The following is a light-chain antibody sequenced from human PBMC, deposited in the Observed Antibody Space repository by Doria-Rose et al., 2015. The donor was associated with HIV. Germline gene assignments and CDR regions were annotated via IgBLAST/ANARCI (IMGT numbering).Light chain of an antibody. CDR1: QSLSSTY. CDR3: HQYGTSWT. Sequence: EIVLTQSPGTLSLSPGERATLSCRASQSLSSTYLAWYQQIPGQAPSLLIYDGSTRATGIPDRFSASGSGTDFTLTINRLEPEDFALYYCHQYGTSWTFGQGTKVEI. CDR2: DGS. V-gene: IGKV3-20*01. J-gene: IGKJ1*01.